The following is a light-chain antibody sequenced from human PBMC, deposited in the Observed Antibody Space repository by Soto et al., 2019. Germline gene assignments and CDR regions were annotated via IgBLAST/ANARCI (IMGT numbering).Light chain of an antibody. J-gene: IGKJ4*01. CDR3: QQYGSTPLP. CDR2: DAS. Sequence: EIVLTQSPDTLSLSPGERATLSCRASQSVRNNYLAWYQQKPGQAPRFLIYDASSRATGIPDRFSGSGSGTDFTLTINRLEPEDFEVYYCQQYGSTPLPFGGGTKVDIE. V-gene: IGKV3-20*01. CDR1: QSVRNNY.